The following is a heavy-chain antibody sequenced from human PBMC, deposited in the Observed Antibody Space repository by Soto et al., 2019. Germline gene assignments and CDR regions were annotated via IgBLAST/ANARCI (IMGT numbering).Heavy chain of an antibody. J-gene: IGHJ4*02. D-gene: IGHD2-21*01. V-gene: IGHV1-8*02. CDR1: GYTFTGYY. CDR2: INPNSGYT. CDR3: ARVFGSIDY. Sequence: GASVKVSCKASGYTFTGYYMHWVRQAPGQGLEWMGWINPNSGYTGHAQKFQGRVTMTRDTSTSTAYMELSSLRSEDTAVHYCARVFGSIDYWGQGTLVTVSS.